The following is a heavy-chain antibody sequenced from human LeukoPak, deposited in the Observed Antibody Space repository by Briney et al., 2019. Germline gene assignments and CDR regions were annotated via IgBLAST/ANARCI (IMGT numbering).Heavy chain of an antibody. CDR2: IYYSGST. Sequence: PSQTLSLTCTVSGGSISSGDYYWSWIRQPPGKGLEWIGYIYYSGSTYYNPSLKSRVTISVDTSKNQFSLKLSSVTAADTAVYYCARDRKTVAGPIGYYYGMDVWGQGTTVTVSS. V-gene: IGHV4-30-4*08. CDR1: GGSISSGDYY. J-gene: IGHJ6*02. D-gene: IGHD6-19*01. CDR3: ARDRKTVAGPIGYYYGMDV.